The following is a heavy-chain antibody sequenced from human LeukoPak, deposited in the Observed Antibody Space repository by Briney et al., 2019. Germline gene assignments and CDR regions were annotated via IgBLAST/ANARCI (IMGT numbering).Heavy chain of an antibody. J-gene: IGHJ4*02. CDR3: ARHRYSSSWYIDY. CDR1: GGSISGYY. V-gene: IGHV4-59*01. D-gene: IGHD6-13*01. Sequence: KPSETLSLTCTVSGGSISGYYWSWIRQPPGKGLEWIGYIYYSGSTNYNSSLKSRVTIPLDTSKNQFSLKLNSVTAADTAVYYCARHRYSSSWYIDYWGQGTLVTVSS. CDR2: IYYSGST.